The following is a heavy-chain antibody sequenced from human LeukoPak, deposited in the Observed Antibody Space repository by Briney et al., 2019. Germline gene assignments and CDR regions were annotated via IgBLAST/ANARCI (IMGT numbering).Heavy chain of an antibody. D-gene: IGHD3-10*01. CDR3: TTEGRTGFALWFGESTAYFDY. V-gene: IGHV3-15*01. Sequence: PGGSLRLSCAASGFTFSNAWMSWVRQAPGKGLEWVGRIKSKTDGGTTDYAAPVKGRFTISRDDSKNTLYLQMHSLKTEDTAVYYCTTEGRTGFALWFGESTAYFDYWGQGTLVTVSS. CDR1: GFTFSNAW. CDR2: IKSKTDGGTT. J-gene: IGHJ4*02.